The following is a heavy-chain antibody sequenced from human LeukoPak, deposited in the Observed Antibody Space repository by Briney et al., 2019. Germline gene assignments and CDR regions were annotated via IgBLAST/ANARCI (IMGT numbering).Heavy chain of an antibody. CDR2: INPDNSGT. CDR1: GYTFTGYY. V-gene: IGHV1-2*02. J-gene: IGHJ4*02. Sequence: ASVKVSCKASGYTFTGYYMHWVRQAPGQGLEWMGWINPDNSGTNYAQKFQGRVTMTRDMSISTAYMELSRLRSDDTAVYYCARDPSNSGYDYLYYFDYWGQGTLVTVSS. D-gene: IGHD5-12*01. CDR3: ARDPSNSGYDYLYYFDY.